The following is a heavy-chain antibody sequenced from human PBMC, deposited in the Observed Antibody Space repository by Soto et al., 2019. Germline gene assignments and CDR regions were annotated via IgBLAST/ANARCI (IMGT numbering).Heavy chain of an antibody. CDR2: ISAYNGNT. V-gene: IGHV1-18*01. CDR3: ARDTGYFFSNGYYRHNWSAP. D-gene: IGHD3-22*01. CDR1: GYTFTSYG. Sequence: ASVKVSCKASGYTFTSYGISWVRQAPGQGLEWMGWISAYNGNTNYAQKLQGRVTMTTDTSTSTAYMELRSLRSDDTAVYYCARDTGYFFSNGYYRHNWSAPLRHAPLVTV. J-gene: IGHJ5*02.